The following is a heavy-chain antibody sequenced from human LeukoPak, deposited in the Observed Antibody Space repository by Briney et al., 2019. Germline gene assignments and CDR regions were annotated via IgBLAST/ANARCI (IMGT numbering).Heavy chain of an antibody. V-gene: IGHV3-30-3*01. J-gene: IGHJ6*02. Sequence: GGSLRLSCAASGFTFSSYAMHWARQAPGKGLEWVAVISYDGSNKYYADSVKGRFTISRDNSKNTLYLQMNSLRAEDTAVYYCASRVAATLYGMDVWGQGTTVTVSS. CDR1: GFTFSSYA. CDR3: ASRVAATLYGMDV. CDR2: ISYDGSNK. D-gene: IGHD2-15*01.